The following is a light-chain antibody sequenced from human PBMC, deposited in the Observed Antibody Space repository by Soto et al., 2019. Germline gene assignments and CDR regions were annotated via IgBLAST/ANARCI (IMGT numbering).Light chain of an antibody. CDR3: CSYADNYSWV. CDR1: GSDVGGYNY. V-gene: IGLV2-11*01. CDR2: DVT. J-gene: IGLJ3*02. Sequence: QSVLTQPRSVSGSPGQSVTISCTGTGSDVGGYNYVSWNQQHPGKAPKLMIYDVTTRPSGVPDRFSGSKSGNTASLTISGLQAEDEADYYCCSYADNYSWVFGGGTKLTVL.